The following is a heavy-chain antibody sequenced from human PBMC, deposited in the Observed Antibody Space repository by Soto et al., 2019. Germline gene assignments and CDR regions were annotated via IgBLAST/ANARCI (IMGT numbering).Heavy chain of an antibody. CDR2: IYHSGST. Sequence: QVQLQESGPVLVKPSGTLSLTCAVSGGSISSSNWWSWVRQPPGKGLEWIGEIYHSGSTNYNPSLKSRGTISVDKSKNQFYLKLSSVTAADTAVYYCARGPLGTAGTYFDYWGQGTLVTVSS. V-gene: IGHV4-4*02. CDR1: GGSISSSNW. J-gene: IGHJ4*02. CDR3: ARGPLGTAGTYFDY. D-gene: IGHD6-13*01.